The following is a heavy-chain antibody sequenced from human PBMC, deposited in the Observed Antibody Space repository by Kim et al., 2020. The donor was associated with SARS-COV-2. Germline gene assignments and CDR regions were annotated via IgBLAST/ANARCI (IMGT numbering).Heavy chain of an antibody. D-gene: IGHD5-12*01. CDR3: ARDFPLYSGYDWLFGYYYYGMDV. V-gene: IGHV1-18*01. J-gene: IGHJ6*02. CDR2: ISAYNGNT. CDR1: GYTFTSYG. Sequence: ASVKVSCKASGYTFTSYGISWVRQAPGQGLEWMGWISAYNGNTNYAQKLQGRVTMTTDTSTSTAYMELRSLRSDDTAVYYCARDFPLYSGYDWLFGYYYYGMDVWGQGTTVTVSS.